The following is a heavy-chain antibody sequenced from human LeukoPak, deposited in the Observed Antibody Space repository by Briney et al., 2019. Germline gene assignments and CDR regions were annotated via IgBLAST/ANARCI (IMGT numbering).Heavy chain of an antibody. CDR1: GYSSTSYW. CDR2: IYPGDSDT. V-gene: IGHV5-51*01. CDR3: ARLNGPYYDILTGYSAFDY. D-gene: IGHD3-9*01. J-gene: IGHJ4*02. Sequence: GESLKISCKGSGYSSTSYWIGWVRQMPGKGLEWMGIIYPGDSDTRYSPSFQGQVTISADKSISTAYLQWSSLKASDTAMYYCARLNGPYYDILTGYSAFDYWGQGTLVTVSS.